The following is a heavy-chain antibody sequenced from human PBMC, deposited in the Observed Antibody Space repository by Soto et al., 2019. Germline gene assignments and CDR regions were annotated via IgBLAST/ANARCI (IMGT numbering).Heavy chain of an antibody. CDR3: ASSSIGYPEY. V-gene: IGHV1-46*01. CDR2: MNPDDGSA. D-gene: IGHD2-2*01. Sequence: QVQVVQSGAEVKKPGASVKVSCEASGNTFTKYYIHWVRQAPGQGLEWMGAMNPDDGSASYAQKFRGRVTMTRVTSTRTVYMELSSLKNEDTAVYYCASSSIGYPEYWGQGTLVTVSS. CDR1: GNTFTKYY. J-gene: IGHJ4*02.